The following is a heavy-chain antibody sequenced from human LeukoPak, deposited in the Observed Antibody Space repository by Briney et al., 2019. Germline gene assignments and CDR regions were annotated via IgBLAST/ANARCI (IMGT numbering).Heavy chain of an antibody. J-gene: IGHJ3*02. CDR1: GFTFSNAW. V-gene: IGHV3-15*01. CDR2: IKRKTDGGTT. Sequence: GGSLRLSCAASGFTFSNAWMSWVRQAPGKGLEWVGRIKRKTDGGTTDYAAPVKGRFTISRDDSKNTLYLQMNSLKTEDTAVYYCTTDPTHIWGQGTMVTVSS. CDR3: TTDPTHI.